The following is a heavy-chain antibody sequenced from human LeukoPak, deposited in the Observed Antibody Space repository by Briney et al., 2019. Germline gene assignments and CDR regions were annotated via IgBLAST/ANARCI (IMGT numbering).Heavy chain of an antibody. CDR1: GYTFTGYY. V-gene: IGHV1-2*06. CDR2: INPNSGGT. D-gene: IGHD6-6*01. Sequence: ASAKVSCKASGYTFTGYYMHWVRQAPGQGLEWMGRINPNSGGTNYAQKFQGRATMTRDTSISTAYMELSRLRSDDTAVYYCARFEAARPGFDYWGQGTLVTVSS. CDR3: ARFEAARPGFDY. J-gene: IGHJ4*02.